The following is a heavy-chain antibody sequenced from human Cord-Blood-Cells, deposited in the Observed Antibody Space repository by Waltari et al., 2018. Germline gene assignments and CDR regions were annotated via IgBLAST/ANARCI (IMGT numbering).Heavy chain of an antibody. D-gene: IGHD3-10*01. Sequence: QLQLQESGPGLVKPSETLSLTCTVSGGSISSSSYYWGRIRQPPGKGLEWIGNIYYSGSIYYNPARKGRVTISGDTSKNQFSLKLGSVTAADTAVYYCASVAPYITMVRGVIDYWGQGTLVTVSS. J-gene: IGHJ4*02. CDR3: ASVAPYITMVRGVIDY. CDR2: IYYSGSI. CDR1: GGSISSSSYY. V-gene: IGHV4-39*01.